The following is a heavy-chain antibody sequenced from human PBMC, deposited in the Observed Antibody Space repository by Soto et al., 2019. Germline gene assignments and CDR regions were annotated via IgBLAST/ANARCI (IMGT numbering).Heavy chain of an antibody. CDR1: GGSISSYY. CDR3: ARGTEIYYYDSSGKSDYYYYGMDV. J-gene: IGHJ6*02. D-gene: IGHD3-22*01. CDR2: IYYSGST. Sequence: PSETLSLTCTVSGGSISSYYWSWIRQPPGKGLEWIGYIYYSGSTNYNPSLKSRVTISVDTSKNQFSLKLSSVTAADTAVYYCARGTEIYYYDSSGKSDYYYYGMDVWGQGTTVTVSS. V-gene: IGHV4-59*01.